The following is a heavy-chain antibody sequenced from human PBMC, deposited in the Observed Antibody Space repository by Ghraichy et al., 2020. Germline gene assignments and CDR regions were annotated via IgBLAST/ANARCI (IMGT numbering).Heavy chain of an antibody. V-gene: IGHV1-2*06. D-gene: IGHD2-15*01. CDR3: ARDRGVRGYCSGGSCLTFDI. J-gene: IGHJ3*02. CDR2: INPNSGGT. Sequence: ASVKVSCKASGYTFTGYYMHWVRQAPGQGLEWMGRINPNSGGTNYAQKFQGRVTMTRDTSISTAYMELSRLRSDDTAVYYCARDRGVRGYCSGGSCLTFDIWGQGTMVTVSS. CDR1: GYTFTGYY.